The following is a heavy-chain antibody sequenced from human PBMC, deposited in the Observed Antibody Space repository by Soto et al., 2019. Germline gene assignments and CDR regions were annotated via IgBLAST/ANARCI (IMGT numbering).Heavy chain of an antibody. V-gene: IGHV1-3*01. Sequence: QVQLVQSGAEVKKPGASVKVSCKASGYTFTSYAMHWVRQAPGQRLEWMGWINAGNGNTKYSQKFQGRVTITRDTSASTAYMEMSSLRSEDTAVYYCARADSSSGYTLDYWGQGPLVTVSS. J-gene: IGHJ4*02. D-gene: IGHD6-13*01. CDR1: GYTFTSYA. CDR2: INAGNGNT. CDR3: ARADSSSGYTLDY.